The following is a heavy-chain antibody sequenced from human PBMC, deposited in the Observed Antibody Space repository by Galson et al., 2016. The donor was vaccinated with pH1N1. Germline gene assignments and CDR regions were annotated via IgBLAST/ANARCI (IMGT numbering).Heavy chain of an antibody. J-gene: IGHJ4*02. V-gene: IGHV3-23*01. D-gene: IGHD1-26*01. CDR3: VRAVGRAEAH. CDR1: GFIFSSYA. CDR2: ISAASTRT. Sequence: SLRLSCAASGFIFSSYAMTWVRQAPGKGPEWVSAISAASTRTYYPDSVKGRFIISRDNSKNSLYLQMNSLRAEDTAMYYCVRAVGRAEAHWGQGTLVTVSS.